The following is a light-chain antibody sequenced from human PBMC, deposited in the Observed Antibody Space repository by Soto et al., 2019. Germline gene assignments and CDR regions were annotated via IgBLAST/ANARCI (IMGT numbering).Light chain of an antibody. CDR2: EVS. CDR1: STDVGIYNY. V-gene: IGLV2-14*01. Sequence: QSALTQPASVSGSPGQSITISCTGTSTDVGIYNYVSWYQQHPGKAPKVMIYEVSNRPSGVSNRFSGSKSGDTASLTISGLQAEDEADYYCSSYTTSRTYVFGTGTQLTVL. CDR3: SSYTTSRTYV. J-gene: IGLJ1*01.